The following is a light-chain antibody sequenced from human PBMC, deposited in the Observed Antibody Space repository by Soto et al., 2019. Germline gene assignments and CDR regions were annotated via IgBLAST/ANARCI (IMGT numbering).Light chain of an antibody. Sequence: DIQMTQSPSSLSASLGDRVTITCRASQGIGNYLAWYQLQPGKVPKLLIYAASTLQSGVPSRFSGSGSGTDFTLTISSLQHEDVATYFCQKYNSAPRTFGQGTKMEI. CDR3: QKYNSAPRT. CDR2: AAS. CDR1: QGIGNY. J-gene: IGKJ1*01. V-gene: IGKV1-27*01.